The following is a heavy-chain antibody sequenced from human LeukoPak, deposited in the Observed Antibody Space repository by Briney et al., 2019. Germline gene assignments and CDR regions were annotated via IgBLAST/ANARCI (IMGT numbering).Heavy chain of an antibody. CDR1: GGSFSGYY. CDR2: INHSGST. V-gene: IGHV4-34*01. Sequence: SETLSLTCAVYGGSFSGYYWSWIRQPPGKGLEWIGEINHSGSTNYNPSLKSRVTISVDTSKNQFSLKLSSVTAADTAVYYCARGRGTPHFDYWGQGTMVTVSS. J-gene: IGHJ4*02. CDR3: ARGRGTPHFDY.